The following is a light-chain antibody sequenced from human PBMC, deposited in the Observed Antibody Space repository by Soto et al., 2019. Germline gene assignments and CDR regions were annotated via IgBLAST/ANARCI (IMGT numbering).Light chain of an antibody. J-gene: IGKJ1*01. CDR3: KQYNNWPPWT. Sequence: ILMTQSTATLSVSPGERATLSCRASQSVSNNLAWYQQEPVQAPRLIIYDASTRATGIPARFSGSGSGTEFTLTISGLQSEDFAVYYCKQYNNWPPWTFGQGTKVEIK. CDR1: QSVSNN. V-gene: IGKV3-15*01. CDR2: DAS.